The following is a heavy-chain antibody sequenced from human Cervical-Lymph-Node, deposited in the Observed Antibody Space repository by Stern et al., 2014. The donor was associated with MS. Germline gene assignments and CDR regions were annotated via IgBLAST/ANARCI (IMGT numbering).Heavy chain of an antibody. CDR1: GGSISSGGYY. CDR3: ARVSYDFWSGYYVFDY. Sequence: QVQLVESGPGLVKPSQTLSLTCTVSGGSISSGGYYWSWIRQHPGKGLEWIGYIYYSGSTYYNPSLKRRVTISVDTSKNQFSLKLSSVTAADTAVYYCARVSYDFWSGYYVFDYWGQGTLVTVSS. J-gene: IGHJ4*02. V-gene: IGHV4-31*03. D-gene: IGHD3-3*01. CDR2: IYYSGST.